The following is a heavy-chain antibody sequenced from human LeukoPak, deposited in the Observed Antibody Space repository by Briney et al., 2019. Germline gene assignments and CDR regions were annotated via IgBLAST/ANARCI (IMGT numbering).Heavy chain of an antibody. CDR2: IIPIFGTA. Sequence: SVKVSCKASGGTFSSYAISWVRQAPGQGLGWMGGIIPIFGTANYAQKFQGRATITADESTSTAYTELSSLRSEDTAVYYCARALMGSYYDSSGYYRLDYWGQGTLVTVSS. D-gene: IGHD3-22*01. V-gene: IGHV1-69*13. CDR3: ARALMGSYYDSSGYYRLDY. J-gene: IGHJ4*02. CDR1: GGTFSSYA.